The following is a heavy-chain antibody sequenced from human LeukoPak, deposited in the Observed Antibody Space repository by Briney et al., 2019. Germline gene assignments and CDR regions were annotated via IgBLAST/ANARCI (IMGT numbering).Heavy chain of an antibody. Sequence: SETLSLTCAVSGGSISISNYYWGWIRQPPGKGLEWIGSIYYSGRTYFNPSLKSRVTISVDTSKNQFSLKLNSVTAADTAVYYCARAHSASRVFDLDYWGQGTLVTVSS. D-gene: IGHD6-13*01. CDR2: IYYSGRT. V-gene: IGHV4-39*07. CDR1: GGSISISNYY. CDR3: ARAHSASRVFDLDY. J-gene: IGHJ4*02.